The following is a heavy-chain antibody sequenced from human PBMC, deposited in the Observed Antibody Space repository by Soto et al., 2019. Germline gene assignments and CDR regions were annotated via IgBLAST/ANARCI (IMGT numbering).Heavy chain of an antibody. CDR3: ARDGVDTAMPDGMDV. D-gene: IGHD5-18*01. Sequence: QVQLVQSGAEVKKPGSSVKVSCKASGGTFSSYAISWVRQAPGQGLEWMGGIIPIFGTANYAQKFQGRVTVTADESTSTAYMEVSSLRSEDTAVYYCARDGVDTAMPDGMDVWGQGTTVTVSS. CDR2: IIPIFGTA. V-gene: IGHV1-69*12. J-gene: IGHJ6*02. CDR1: GGTFSSYA.